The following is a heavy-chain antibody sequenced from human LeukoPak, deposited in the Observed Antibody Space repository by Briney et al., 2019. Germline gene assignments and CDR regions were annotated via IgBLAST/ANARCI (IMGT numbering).Heavy chain of an antibody. J-gene: IGHJ6*02. CDR2: INPNSGGT. V-gene: IGHV1-2*06. CDR3: AREHYGLVDSPKAGGYYGMDV. Sequence: ASVKVSCKASGYTFTGYYMHWVRQAPGQGLEWMGRINPNSGGTNYAQKFQGRVTITADESTSTAYMELSSLRSEDTAVYYCAREHYGLVDSPKAGGYYGMDVWGQGTTVTVSS. CDR1: GYTFTGYY. D-gene: IGHD6-19*01.